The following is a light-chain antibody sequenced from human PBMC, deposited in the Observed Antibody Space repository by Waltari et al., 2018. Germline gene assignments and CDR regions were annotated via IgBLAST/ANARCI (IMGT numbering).Light chain of an antibody. Sequence: HSALTQPASVSGSPGQSITIPCTGTSSDVGGFTAVSWYQQHPGKAPKIVIYGVTRWPPGVSNRFSGSKSGNTASLTISGLQAEDEGDYYCCSYAGSSTFAFGGGTKLTVL. CDR1: SSDVGGFTA. J-gene: IGLJ2*01. CDR3: CSYAGSSTFA. CDR2: GVT. V-gene: IGLV2-23*02.